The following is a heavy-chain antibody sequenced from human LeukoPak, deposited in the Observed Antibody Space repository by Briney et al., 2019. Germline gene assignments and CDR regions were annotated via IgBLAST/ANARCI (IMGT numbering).Heavy chain of an antibody. CDR2: GSTYNGNT. Sequence: ASVKVSFKSSGYTFTICGFSWVRHGPAQGLERMGWGSTYNGNTNSAQKLQGRVTITTDTSTSTDYMELRRLRSADTDVYYCARVGRAVAGTGSWFDPWGQGTLVTVSS. J-gene: IGHJ5*02. CDR3: ARVGRAVAGTGSWFDP. D-gene: IGHD6-19*01. CDR1: GYTFTICG. V-gene: IGHV1-18*01.